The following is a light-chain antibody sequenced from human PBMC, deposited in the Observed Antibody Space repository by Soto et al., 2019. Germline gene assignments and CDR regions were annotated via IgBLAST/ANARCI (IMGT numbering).Light chain of an antibody. J-gene: IGKJ1*01. CDR3: QHYNSYSEA. CDR1: QTISSL. Sequence: DIQMTQSPSTLSGSVGDRVTITCRASQTISSLLAWYRQKPGKAAKLLIYKASTLKSGVPSRFSGSGSGTEFTLTISSLQPDDFATYYCQHYNSYSEAFGQGTKVDIK. V-gene: IGKV1-5*03. CDR2: KAS.